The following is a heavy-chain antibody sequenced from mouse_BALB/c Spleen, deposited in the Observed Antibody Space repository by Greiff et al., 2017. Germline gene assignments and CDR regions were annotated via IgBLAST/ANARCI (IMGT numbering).Heavy chain of an antibody. J-gene: IGHJ4*01. Sequence: EVKLQQSGGGLVQPGESLKLSCESNEYEFPSHDMSWVRKTPEKRLELVAAINSDGGSTYYPDTMERRFIISRDNTKKTLYLQMSSLRSEDTALYYCARQSGNGAMDYWGQGTSVTVSS. V-gene: IGHV5-2*01. CDR1: EYEFPSHD. CDR3: ARQSGNGAMDY. D-gene: IGHD1-3*01. CDR2: INSDGGST.